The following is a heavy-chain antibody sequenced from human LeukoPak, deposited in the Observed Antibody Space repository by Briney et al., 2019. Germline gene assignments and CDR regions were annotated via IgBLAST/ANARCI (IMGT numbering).Heavy chain of an antibody. D-gene: IGHD1-1*01. CDR3: AREDNGRATDDGFDV. CDR1: GFAVSNKF. CDR2: IRVGDVT. J-gene: IGHJ3*01. V-gene: IGHV3-53*01. Sequence: GGSLRLSCAASGFAVSNKFMYWVRQAPGKGLEWVSVIRVGDVTHYADSVKGRFTTSRDSSKNTVYLQMESLRVEDTAVYYCAREDNGRATDDGFDVWGRGTVVIVSS.